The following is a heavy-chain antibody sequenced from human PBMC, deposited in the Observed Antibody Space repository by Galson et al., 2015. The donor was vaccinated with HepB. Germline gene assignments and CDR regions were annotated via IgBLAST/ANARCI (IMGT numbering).Heavy chain of an antibody. Sequence: SLRLSCAASGFTFSSYAMHWVRQAPGKGLEWVAVISYDGSNKYYADSVKGRFTISRDNSKNTLYLQMNSLRAEDTAVYYCARDVEMATISSPIFDYWGQGTLATVSS. V-gene: IGHV3-30*04. CDR3: ARDVEMATISSPIFDY. J-gene: IGHJ4*02. CDR2: ISYDGSNK. D-gene: IGHD5-24*01. CDR1: GFTFSSYA.